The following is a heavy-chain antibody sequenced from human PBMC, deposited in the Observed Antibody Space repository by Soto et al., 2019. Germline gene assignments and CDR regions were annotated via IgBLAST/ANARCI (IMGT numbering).Heavy chain of an antibody. CDR2: ISGSGGST. V-gene: IGHV3-23*01. Sequence: GGSLRLSCAASGFTFSSHAMSWVRQAPGKGLEWVSAISGSGGSTYYADSVKGRFTISRDNSKNTLYLQMNSLRAEDTAVYYCAKTWYYDFWSGYLYYLDYWGQGTLVTVSS. CDR3: AKTWYYDFWSGYLYYLDY. J-gene: IGHJ4*02. CDR1: GFTFSSHA. D-gene: IGHD3-3*01.